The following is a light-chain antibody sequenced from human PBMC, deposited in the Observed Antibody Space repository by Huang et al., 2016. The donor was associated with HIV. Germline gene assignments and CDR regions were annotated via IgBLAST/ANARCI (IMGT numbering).Light chain of an antibody. CDR2: GSS. CDR1: QSVFKN. Sequence: ENLMTQSPSTLSVSPGESATLPCRASQSVFKNLAWYQQKPGQAPNLLIYGSSTRAAGIPARFSGSGSGTDFTLTISSLQSEDFAVYYCQQYNTSPRTFGQGTKVEV. V-gene: IGKV3-15*01. CDR3: QQYNTSPRT. J-gene: IGKJ1*01.